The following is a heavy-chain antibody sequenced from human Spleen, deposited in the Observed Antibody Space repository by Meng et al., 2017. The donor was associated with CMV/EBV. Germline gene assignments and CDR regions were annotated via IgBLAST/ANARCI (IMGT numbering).Heavy chain of an antibody. D-gene: IGHD3-9*01. CDR2: IFRNTDGGTT. J-gene: IGHJ4*02. V-gene: IGHV3-15*01. Sequence: FAKAWMSWVRQAPGKGLEWVGRIFRNTDGGTTDYGAPVKGRFSISRDDSKSTVYLVMTSLRSEDTAVYYCTTYRAHDVLTAYTPGYWGLGTLVTVSS. CDR3: TTYRAHDVLTAYTPGY. CDR1: FAKAW.